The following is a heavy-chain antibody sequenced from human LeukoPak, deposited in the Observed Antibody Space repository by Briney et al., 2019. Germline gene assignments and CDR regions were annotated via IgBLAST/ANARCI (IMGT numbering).Heavy chain of an antibody. D-gene: IGHD3-22*01. CDR2: ISAYNGNT. V-gene: IGHV1-18*01. J-gene: IGHJ5*02. CDR1: GYTFTSYG. Sequence: GASVKVSCKASGYTFTSYGISWVRQAPGQGLEWMGWISAYNGNTNYAQKLQGRVTMTTDTSTSTAYMELRSLRSDDTAVYYCARDLFYDSSGYYFWPTWGQETLVTVSS. CDR3: ARDLFYDSSGYYFWPT.